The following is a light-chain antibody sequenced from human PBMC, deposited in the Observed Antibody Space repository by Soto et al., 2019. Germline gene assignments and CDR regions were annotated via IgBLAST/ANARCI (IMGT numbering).Light chain of an antibody. CDR1: QSISSW. Sequence: DIPMTQSPSTLSASVGDRVTITCRASQSISSWLAWYQQKLGRAPRLLIYDASSLESGVPSRFSGSGYGTEFTLTISSLQPEDFATYFCQQADSFPLTFGGGTKVEIK. V-gene: IGKV1-5*01. CDR2: DAS. J-gene: IGKJ4*01. CDR3: QQADSFPLT.